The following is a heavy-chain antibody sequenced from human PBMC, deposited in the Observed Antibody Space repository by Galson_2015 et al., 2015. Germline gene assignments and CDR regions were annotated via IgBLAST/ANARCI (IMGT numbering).Heavy chain of an antibody. Sequence: SLRLSCAASGFTLSNYWMHWVRQAPGKGLVWVSRINSDGSTTSYADSVKGRFTISRDNAKNTLYLQMNSLRAEDTAVYYCAREQRYADDGPFLDYSGQGILVTVSS. CDR2: INSDGSTT. CDR3: AREQRYADDGPFLDY. D-gene: IGHD4-17*01. CDR1: GFTLSNYW. V-gene: IGHV3-74*01. J-gene: IGHJ4*02.